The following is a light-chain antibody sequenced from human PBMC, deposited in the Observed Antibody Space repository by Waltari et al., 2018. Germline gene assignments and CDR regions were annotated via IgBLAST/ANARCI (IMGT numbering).Light chain of an antibody. J-gene: IGKJ3*01. CDR3: QQYYTTPFT. V-gene: IGKV1-27*01. CDR1: QGINKE. CDR2: AAS. Sequence: DIQMTQSPSFLSASVGDRVSVTCRASQGINKELSWYQQKPGKAPTLLIYAASTLQTGVSSRFSGSGSGSDFTLTITSLQPEDIATYYCQQYYTTPFTFGRGTKVEIK.